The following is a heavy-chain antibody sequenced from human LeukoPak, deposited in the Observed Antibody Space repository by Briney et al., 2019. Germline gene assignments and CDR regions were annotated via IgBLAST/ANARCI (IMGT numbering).Heavy chain of an antibody. V-gene: IGHV3-21*04. CDR2: ISSSSSYI. D-gene: IGHD3-16*01. J-gene: IGHJ4*02. CDR3: ARGAPDY. Sequence: GGSLRLSCAVSGMTVSSNEMSWVRQAPGKGLEWVSSISSSSSYIYYADSVKGRFTISRDNAKNSLYLQMNSLRVEDTAVYYCARGAPDYWGQGTLVSVSS. CDR1: GMTVSSNE.